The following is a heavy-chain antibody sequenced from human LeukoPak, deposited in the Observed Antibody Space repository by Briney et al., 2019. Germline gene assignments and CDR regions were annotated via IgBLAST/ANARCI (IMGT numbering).Heavy chain of an antibody. J-gene: IGHJ4*02. D-gene: IGHD2-15*01. V-gene: IGHV4-4*07. CDR2: IYTSGST. CDR3: ARGRLHGFDY. Sequence: PSETLSLTCTVSGGSISSYYWSWIRQPAGKGLGWIGRIYTSGSTNYNPSLKSRVTMSVDTSKNQFSLKLSSVTAADTAVYYCARGRLHGFDYWGQGTLVTVSS. CDR1: GGSISSYY.